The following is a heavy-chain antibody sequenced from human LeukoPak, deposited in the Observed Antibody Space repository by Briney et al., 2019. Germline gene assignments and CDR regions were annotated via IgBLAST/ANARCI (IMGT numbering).Heavy chain of an antibody. D-gene: IGHD6-13*01. CDR2: ISYDGSNK. CDR3: AKAYSSSWSNNWFDP. J-gene: IGHJ5*02. Sequence: GGSLRLSCAASGFTFSSYGMPWVRQAPGKGLEWVAVISYDGSNKYYADSVKGRFTISRDNSKNTLYLQMNSLRAEDTAVYYCAKAYSSSWSNNWFDPWGQGTLVTVSS. CDR1: GFTFSSYG. V-gene: IGHV3-30*18.